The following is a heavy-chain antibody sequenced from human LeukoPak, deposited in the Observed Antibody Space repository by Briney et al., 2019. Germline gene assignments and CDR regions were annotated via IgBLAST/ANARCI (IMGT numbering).Heavy chain of an antibody. Sequence: GGSLRLSCAASGFTFSSYAMSWVRQAPGKGLEWVSAISGSGGSTYYADSVKGRFTISRDNSKNTLYLHMNSLRAEDTAVYYCAKGSSGYCYALLVWGQGTLVTVSS. CDR2: ISGSGGST. J-gene: IGHJ4*02. V-gene: IGHV3-23*01. CDR3: AKGSSGYCYALLV. D-gene: IGHD3-22*01. CDR1: GFTFSSYA.